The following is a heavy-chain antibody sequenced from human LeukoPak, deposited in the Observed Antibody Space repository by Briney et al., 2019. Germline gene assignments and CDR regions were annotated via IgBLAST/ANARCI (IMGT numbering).Heavy chain of an antibody. Sequence: GGSLRLSCAASGFTFSSYAMSWVRQAPGKGLEWVSAISGSGGSTYYADSVKGRFTISRDNSKNTLYLQTNSLRAEDTAVYYCAKVWFGTTNPFDYWGQGTLVTVSS. J-gene: IGHJ4*02. CDR3: AKVWFGTTNPFDY. V-gene: IGHV3-23*01. CDR1: GFTFSSYA. D-gene: IGHD3-10*01. CDR2: ISGSGGST.